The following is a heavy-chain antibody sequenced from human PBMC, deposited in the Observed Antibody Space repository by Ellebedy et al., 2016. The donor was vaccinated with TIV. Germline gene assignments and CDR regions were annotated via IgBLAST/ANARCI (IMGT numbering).Heavy chain of an antibody. CDR3: AKHSAYSDIGGGGIDY. CDR2: IDYSGST. D-gene: IGHD1-26*01. V-gene: IGHV4-39*01. J-gene: IGHJ4*02. Sequence: MPGGSLRLSCPVSGGSSIRTSYYWGWIRQPPGRGLEWIGTIDYSGSTYYNPSLKSRVTMSVDTSKKQLSLKLSSVTAADTAVYYCAKHSAYSDIGGGGIDYWGLGTLVTVSS. CDR1: GGSSIRTSYY.